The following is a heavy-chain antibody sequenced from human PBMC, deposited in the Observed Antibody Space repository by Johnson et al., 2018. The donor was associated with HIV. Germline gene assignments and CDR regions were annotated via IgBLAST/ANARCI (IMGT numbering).Heavy chain of an antibody. V-gene: IGHV3-38-3*01. CDR3: AKDQWSSSWTNDAFDF. CDR1: GFTVSSNE. Sequence: VQLVESRGVLVQPGGSLRLSCAASGFTVSSNEMSWVRQAPGKGLEWVSSISGGSTYYADSVKGRFTISRDNSKNTLWLQMNSLRAEDTAVYYCAKDQWSSSWTNDAFDFWGRGTMVTVSS. J-gene: IGHJ3*01. CDR2: ISGGST. D-gene: IGHD6-13*01.